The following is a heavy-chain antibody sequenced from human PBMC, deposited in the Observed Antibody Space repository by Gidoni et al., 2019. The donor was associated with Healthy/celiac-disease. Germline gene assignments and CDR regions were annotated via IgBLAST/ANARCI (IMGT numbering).Heavy chain of an antibody. V-gene: IGHV4-39*01. J-gene: IGHJ6*02. Sequence: QLQLQESGPGLVKPSETLSLTCTVSGGSISSSSYYWGWIRQPPGKGLEWIGSIYYSGSTYYNPSLKSRVTISVDTSKNQFSLKLSSVTAADTAVYYCAQSGDWANYGMDVWGQGTTVTVSS. D-gene: IGHD2-21*02. CDR2: IYYSGST. CDR1: GGSISSSSYY. CDR3: AQSGDWANYGMDV.